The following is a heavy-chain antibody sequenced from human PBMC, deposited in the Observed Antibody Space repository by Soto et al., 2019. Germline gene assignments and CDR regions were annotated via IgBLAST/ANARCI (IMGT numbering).Heavy chain of an antibody. V-gene: IGHV3-48*03. CDR3: AREIAPVKQSGWYV. Sequence: GGSLRLSCAASGFTFSSYEMNWVRQAPGKGLEWVSYISSSGSSIYYADSVKGRFTISRDNAKNSLYLQMNSLRAEDTAVYYCAREIAPVKQSGWYVWGQGTTVTVSS. CDR2: ISSSGSSI. CDR1: GFTFSSYE. D-gene: IGHD6-19*01. J-gene: IGHJ6*02.